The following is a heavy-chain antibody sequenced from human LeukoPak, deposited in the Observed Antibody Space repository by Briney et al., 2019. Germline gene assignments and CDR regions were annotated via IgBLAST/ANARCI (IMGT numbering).Heavy chain of an antibody. CDR3: ARAVVKYYYYYMDV. J-gene: IGHJ6*03. V-gene: IGHV3-53*01. CDR2: IYSGGST. CDR1: GFTVSSIY. Sequence: PGGPLRLSCAASGFTVSSIYMSWVRQAPGQGLEWVSGIYSGGSTYYADSVKGRFTISRDNSKNTLYLQMNSLRAEDTAVYYCARAVVKYYYYYMDVWGKGTTVTVSS.